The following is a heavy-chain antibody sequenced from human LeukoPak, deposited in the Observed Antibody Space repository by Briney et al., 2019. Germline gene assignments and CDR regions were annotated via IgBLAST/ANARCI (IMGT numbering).Heavy chain of an antibody. CDR3: AKSGFSVVVPAAPDY. CDR1: GFTFSSYG. J-gene: IGHJ4*02. D-gene: IGHD2-2*01. V-gene: IGHV3-30*02. Sequence: GGSLRLSCAASGFTFSSYGMHWVRQAPGKGLEWVAFIRYDGSNKYYADSVKGRFTISRDNSKNTLYLQMNSLRAEDTAVYYCAKSGFSVVVPAAPDYWGQGTLVTVSS. CDR2: IRYDGSNK.